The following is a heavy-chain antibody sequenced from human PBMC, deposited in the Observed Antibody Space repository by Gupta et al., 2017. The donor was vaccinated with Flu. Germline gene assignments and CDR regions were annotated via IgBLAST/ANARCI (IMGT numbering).Heavy chain of an antibody. CDR2: ISGRCDTT. V-gene: IGHV3-23*01. D-gene: IGHD6-19*01. Sequence: EVVLLESGGGLMQPGGSLRLSCAASGLTYNHYAMSWVRQALGKGPEWVSGISGRCDTTHYADSVKGRFTISRDNSKNMLYLQMNSLRAEDTAVYYCASRAFYTSGYFFFYYFDYWGQGALVTVSS. CDR3: ASRAFYTSGYFFFYYFDY. J-gene: IGHJ4*02. CDR1: GLTYNHYA.